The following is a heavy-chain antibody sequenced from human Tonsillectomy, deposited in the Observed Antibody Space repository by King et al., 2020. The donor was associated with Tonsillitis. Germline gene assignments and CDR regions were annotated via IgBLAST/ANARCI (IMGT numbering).Heavy chain of an antibody. Sequence: VQLQESGPGLLKPSETLSLTCTVSGGSISRYYWSWIRQPPGKGLEWCGYIYYSGSTNYNPSLKCRVTLSADTSKNQFSLQLRSVTAADTAVYYCARHAQHWNYVDWFDPWGQGTLVTVSS. D-gene: IGHD1-7*01. CDR1: GGSISRYY. J-gene: IGHJ5*02. V-gene: IGHV4-59*08. CDR2: IYYSGST. CDR3: ARHAQHWNYVDWFDP.